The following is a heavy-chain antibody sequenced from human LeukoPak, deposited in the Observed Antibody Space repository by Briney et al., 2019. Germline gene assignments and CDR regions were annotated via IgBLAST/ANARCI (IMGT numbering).Heavy chain of an antibody. CDR1: GFTFSSYE. CDR2: IISRGRTK. Sequence: PGGCLRLSRAASGFTFSSYEANWVRQAPGKGLEGVSYIISRGRTKYYATSVKGRFTISRDNAKNSLYLQMNSLRAEDTAVYYCARAKIAVAVNFDYWGQGTLVTVSS. D-gene: IGHD6-19*01. J-gene: IGHJ4*02. CDR3: ARAKIAVAVNFDY. V-gene: IGHV3-48*03.